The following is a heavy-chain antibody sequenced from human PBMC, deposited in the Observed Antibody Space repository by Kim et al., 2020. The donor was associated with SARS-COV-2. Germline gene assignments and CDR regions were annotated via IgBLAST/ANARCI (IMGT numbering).Heavy chain of an antibody. Sequence: ASVKVSCKASGYTFTSYDIHWVRQATGQGLDWMGWMNPNSGNTGYAQKFQGRVTMTRNTSISTAYMELSSLRSEDTAMYYCSRGIRRITMIVVVPRNYYYMDVWGKGTTVTVSS. CDR1: GYTFTSYD. D-gene: IGHD3-22*01. CDR2: MNPNSGNT. J-gene: IGHJ6*03. V-gene: IGHV1-8*01. CDR3: SRGIRRITMIVVVPRNYYYMDV.